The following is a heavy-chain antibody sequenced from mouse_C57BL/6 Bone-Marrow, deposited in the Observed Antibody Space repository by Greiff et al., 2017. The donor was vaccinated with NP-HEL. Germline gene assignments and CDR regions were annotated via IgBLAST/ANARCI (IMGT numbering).Heavy chain of an antibody. CDR3: ASGGIYYGPLN. CDR2: IHPNSGST. V-gene: IGHV1-64*01. D-gene: IGHD2-1*01. Sequence: VQLQQPGAELVKPGASVKLSCKASGYTFTSYWMHWVKQRPGQGLEWIGMIHPNSGSTKYNEKFKSKATLTVDKSSSTAYMQLSSLTSEDSAVYYCASGGIYYGPLNGGQGTRVTVSA. CDR1: GYTFTSYW. J-gene: IGHJ3*01.